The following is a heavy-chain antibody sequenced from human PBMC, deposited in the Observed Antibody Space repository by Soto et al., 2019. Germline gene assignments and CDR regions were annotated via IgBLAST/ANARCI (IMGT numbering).Heavy chain of an antibody. D-gene: IGHD6-25*01. CDR2: ISSDGTKK. J-gene: IGHJ6*02. CDR3: AKAAAAAYYYYYYGMDV. V-gene: IGHV3-30-3*01. Sequence: GGSLRLSCAVSGFSFDTYAMHWVRQVPGKGLEWVALISSDGTKKHLADSVKGRFTISRDNSKNMVYLVVQSLKPEDTEVYYCAKAAAAAYYYYYYGMDVWGQGTTVTVSS. CDR1: GFSFDTYA.